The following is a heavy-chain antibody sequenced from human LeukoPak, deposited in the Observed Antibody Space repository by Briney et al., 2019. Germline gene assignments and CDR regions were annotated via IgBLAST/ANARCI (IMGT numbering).Heavy chain of an antibody. CDR3: ARALIVVGPIYYYYGMDV. Sequence: LGASVKVSCKASGGTFSSYAISWVRQAPGQGLEWMGRIIPILGIANYAQKFQGRVTITADKSTSTAYMELSSLRSEDTAVYYCARALIVVGPIYYYYGMDVWGKGTTVTVSS. D-gene: IGHD3-22*01. J-gene: IGHJ6*04. CDR1: GGTFSSYA. CDR2: IIPILGIA. V-gene: IGHV1-69*04.